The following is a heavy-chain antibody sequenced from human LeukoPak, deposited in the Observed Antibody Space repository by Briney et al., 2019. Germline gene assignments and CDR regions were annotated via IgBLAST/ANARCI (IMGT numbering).Heavy chain of an antibody. D-gene: IGHD6-13*01. CDR1: GYTFTSYY. Sequence: ASVKVSCKASGYTFTSYYIHWVRQAPGQGLEWMGIINPSDGSTIYAQKFQGRVTMTRDMSTSTVYMELSSLRSEDTAVYYCARVTGYRIEDYFDYWGQGTLVTVSS. J-gene: IGHJ4*02. CDR3: ARVTGYRIEDYFDY. CDR2: INPSDGST. V-gene: IGHV1-46*01.